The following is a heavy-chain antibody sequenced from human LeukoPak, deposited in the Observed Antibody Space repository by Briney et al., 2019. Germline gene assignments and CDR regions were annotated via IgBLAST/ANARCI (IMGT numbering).Heavy chain of an antibody. Sequence: SETLSLTCTVSGGSISSYYWSWIRQPPGKGLEWIGYIYYSGSTNYNPSLKSRVTTSVDTSKNQFSLKLSSVTAADTAVYYCARRYDFWSGWIDAFDIWGQGTTVTVSS. D-gene: IGHD3-3*01. J-gene: IGHJ3*02. CDR2: IYYSGST. V-gene: IGHV4-59*08. CDR3: ARRYDFWSGWIDAFDI. CDR1: GGSISSYY.